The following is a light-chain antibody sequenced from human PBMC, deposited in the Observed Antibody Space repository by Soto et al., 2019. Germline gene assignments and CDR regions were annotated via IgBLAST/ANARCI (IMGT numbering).Light chain of an antibody. CDR1: SSDVGGYNY. V-gene: IGLV2-8*01. CDR3: SSYAGSNNLI. CDR2: EVS. J-gene: IGLJ2*01. Sequence: QSVLTQPPSASGSPRQSVTISCTGTSSDVGGYNYVSWYQQHPGKAPKLMIYEVSKRPSGVPDRFPGSKSGNTASLTVSGLLAEDEADYYCSSYAGSNNLIFGGGAKLTVL.